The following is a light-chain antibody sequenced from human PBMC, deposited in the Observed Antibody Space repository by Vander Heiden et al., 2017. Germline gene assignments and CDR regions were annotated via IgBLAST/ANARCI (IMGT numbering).Light chain of an antibody. CDR1: QTISRW. CDR3: QQYNSYPLT. CDR2: KAS. V-gene: IGKV1-5*03. Sequence: DIQMTLSPSTLSASVGDRVTITCRASQTISRWLTWTQQKPGKAPKLLIYKASSLESGVPSRFSGSGSGTEFTLTINNLLPDDFATKYSQQYNSYPLTFGGGTKVEIK. J-gene: IGKJ4*01.